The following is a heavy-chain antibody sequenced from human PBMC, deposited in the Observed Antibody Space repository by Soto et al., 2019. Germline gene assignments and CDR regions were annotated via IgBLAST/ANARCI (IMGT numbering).Heavy chain of an antibody. D-gene: IGHD1-26*01. J-gene: IGHJ4*02. CDR3: VRDDFGLGIDY. CDR2: IDNDGIST. CDR1: GFTFSTSW. Sequence: EVQLVESGGGLVQPGGSLRLSCAASGFTFSTSWMHWVRQVPGKGLVWVSHIDNDGISTTYADSVKARFTISRANAKNPLYRQMNSLRAEDTAVYYCVRDDFGLGIDYWGLGTLVTVSS. V-gene: IGHV3-74*01.